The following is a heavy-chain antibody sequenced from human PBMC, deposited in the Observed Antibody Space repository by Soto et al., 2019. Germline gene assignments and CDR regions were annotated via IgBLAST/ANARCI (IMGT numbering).Heavy chain of an antibody. CDR2: IWYDGSNK. Sequence: GGSLRLSCAASGFTFSSYGMHWVRQAPGKGLEWVAVIWYDGSNKYYADSVKGRFTISRDNSKNTLYLQMNSLRAEDTAVYYCARDKSYSSGWYGDYFDYWGQGTLVTVSS. CDR1: GFTFSSYG. J-gene: IGHJ4*02. D-gene: IGHD6-19*01. V-gene: IGHV3-33*01. CDR3: ARDKSYSSGWYGDYFDY.